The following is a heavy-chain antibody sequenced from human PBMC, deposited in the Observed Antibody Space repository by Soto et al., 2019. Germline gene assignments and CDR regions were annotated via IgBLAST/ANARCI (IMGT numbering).Heavy chain of an antibody. D-gene: IGHD2-2*01. CDR3: ARDCISNSCYPDGMDV. J-gene: IGHJ6*02. CDR2: IIPIFGTA. Sequence: QVQLVQSGAEVKKPGSSVKVSCKASGGTFSSYAISWVRQAPGQGLEWMGGIIPIFGTANYAQKLQGRVTITADESTSTAYMELSSLRSEDTAVYYCARDCISNSCYPDGMDVWGQGTTVTVSS. CDR1: GGTFSSYA. V-gene: IGHV1-69*12.